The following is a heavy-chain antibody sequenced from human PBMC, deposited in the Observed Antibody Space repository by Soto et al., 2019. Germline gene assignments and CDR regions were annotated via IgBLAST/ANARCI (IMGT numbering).Heavy chain of an antibody. D-gene: IGHD3-22*01. CDR1: GDSISNGDW. CDR2: IHPSGDT. Sequence: SETLSLTCAVSGDSISNGDWWSWVRQPPGKGLEWIGAIHPSGDTNYNPSLKSRLTISVDNFKNLFSLKLSSVTAADTAVYYCARQQFYYDSSGSLFDYWGQGTLVTVSS. V-gene: IGHV4-4*02. CDR3: ARQQFYYDSSGSLFDY. J-gene: IGHJ4*02.